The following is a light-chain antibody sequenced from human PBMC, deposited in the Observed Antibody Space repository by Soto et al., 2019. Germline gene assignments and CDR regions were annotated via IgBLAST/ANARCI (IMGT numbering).Light chain of an antibody. CDR2: EGS. V-gene: IGLV2-23*03. Sequence: QSALTQPASVSGSPGQSITISCTGTSSDVGSYNLVSWYQQHPGKAPKLMIYEGSKRPSGVSNRFSGSKSGNTASLTISGLQAEDEADYYCCSYAGSYTFVVFGGGTKLTV. CDR1: SSDVGSYNL. J-gene: IGLJ3*02. CDR3: CSYAGSYTFVV.